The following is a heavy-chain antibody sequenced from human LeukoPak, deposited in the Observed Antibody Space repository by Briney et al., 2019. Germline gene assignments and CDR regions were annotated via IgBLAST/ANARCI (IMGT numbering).Heavy chain of an antibody. CDR3: ARGLSILRYFDWLLGDAFDI. Sequence: KPSETLSLTCAVYGGSFSGYYWSWIRQPPGKGLEWIGEINHSGSTNYDPSLKSRVTISVDTSKNQFSLKLSSVTAADTAVYYCARGLSILRYFDWLLGDAFDIWGQGTMVTVSS. CDR2: INHSGST. D-gene: IGHD3-9*01. V-gene: IGHV4-34*01. CDR1: GGSFSGYY. J-gene: IGHJ3*02.